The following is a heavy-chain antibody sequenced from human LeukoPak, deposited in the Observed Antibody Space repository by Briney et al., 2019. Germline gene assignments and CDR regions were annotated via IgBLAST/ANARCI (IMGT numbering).Heavy chain of an antibody. V-gene: IGHV1-2*02. CDR3: ARLLTNYYAFDI. D-gene: IGHD4/OR15-4a*01. CDR1: GYTFTGYY. CDR2: INPNSDGT. Sequence: ASVKVSCKASGYTFTGYYMHWVRQAPGQGLEWMGWINPNSDGTNYAQKFQGRVTMTRDTSISTAYMELSRLRSDDTAVYYCARLLTNYYAFDIWGQGTMVTVSS. J-gene: IGHJ3*02.